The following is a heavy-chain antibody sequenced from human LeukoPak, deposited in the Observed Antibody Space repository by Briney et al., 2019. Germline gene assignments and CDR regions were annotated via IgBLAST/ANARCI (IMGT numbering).Heavy chain of an antibody. CDR1: GYTLTELS. V-gene: IGHV1-24*01. CDR2: FDPEDGET. Sequence: ASVKVSCKVSGYTLTELSMHWVRQSPGKGLEWMGGFDPEDGETIYAQKFQGRVTMPEDTSTETAYMELSSLRSEDTAVYYCATGNTRTSAITVYYYYMYVWGKGTTVTVSS. CDR3: ATGNTRTSAITVYYYYMYV. J-gene: IGHJ6*03. D-gene: IGHD1-7*01.